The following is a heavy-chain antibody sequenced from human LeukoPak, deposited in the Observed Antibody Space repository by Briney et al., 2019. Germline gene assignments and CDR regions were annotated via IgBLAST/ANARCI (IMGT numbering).Heavy chain of an antibody. Sequence: AASVKVSCKASGGTFSSYAISWVRQAPGQGLEWMGGIIPIFGTANYAQKFQGRVTITADKSTSTAYMELRSLRSDDTAVYYCARAPRGVVVPAATANFDYWGQGTLVTVSS. CDR1: GGTFSSYA. J-gene: IGHJ4*02. CDR3: ARAPRGVVVPAATANFDY. D-gene: IGHD2-2*01. V-gene: IGHV1-69*06. CDR2: IIPIFGTA.